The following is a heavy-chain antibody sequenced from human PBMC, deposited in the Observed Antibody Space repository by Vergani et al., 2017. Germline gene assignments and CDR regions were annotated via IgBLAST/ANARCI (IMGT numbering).Heavy chain of an antibody. CDR3: TTDVVVVPGGVY. J-gene: IGHJ4*02. D-gene: IGHD2-2*01. V-gene: IGHV3-15*01. CDR1: GFTFSSYA. CDR2: IKSKTDGGTT. Sequence: EVQLLESGGGLVQPGGSLRLSCAASGFTFSSYAMSWVRQAPGKGLEWVGRIKSKTDGGTTDYAAPVKGRFTISRDDSKNTLYLQMNSLKTEDTAVYYCTTDVVVVPGGVYWGQGTLVTVSS.